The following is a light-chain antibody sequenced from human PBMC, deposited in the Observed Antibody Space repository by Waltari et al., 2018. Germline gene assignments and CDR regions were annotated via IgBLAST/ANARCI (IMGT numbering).Light chain of an antibody. CDR1: QSFSTS. Sequence: DIQMTQSPSSLSASVGDRVTITCRTSQSFSTSLNWYQPKPGRAPKLLIYGAASLQSGVPSRFSGSGSGTDFTLTISSLQREDYATYYCQQSYSASSPTFGPGTKV. J-gene: IGKJ3*01. CDR3: QQSYSASSPT. V-gene: IGKV1-39*01. CDR2: GAA.